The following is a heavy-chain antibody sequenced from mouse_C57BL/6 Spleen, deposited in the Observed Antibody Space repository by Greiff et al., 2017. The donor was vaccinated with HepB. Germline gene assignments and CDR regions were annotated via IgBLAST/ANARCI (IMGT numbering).Heavy chain of an antibody. V-gene: IGHV5-16*01. CDR1: GFTFSDYY. J-gene: IGHJ1*03. CDR3: ARDGVLRYFDV. D-gene: IGHD2-14*01. CDR2: INYDGSST. Sequence: EVKLMESEGGLVQPGSSMKLSCTASGFTFSDYYMAWVRQVPEKGLEWVANINYDGSSTYYLDSLKSRFIISRDNAKNILYLQMSSLKSEDTATYDCARDGVLRYFDVWGTGTTVTVSS.